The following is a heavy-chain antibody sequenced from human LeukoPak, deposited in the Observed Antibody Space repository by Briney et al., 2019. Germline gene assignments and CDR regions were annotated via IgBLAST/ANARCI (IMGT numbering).Heavy chain of an antibody. CDR2: IYSSGST. CDR3: ARAGLGIATKFDP. Sequence: SETLSLTCSVSGGSISSGSYYWSWIRQPAGKGLEWIGRIYSSGSTNYNPSLKSRVTISVDTSKNQFSLKLSSVTAADTAVYYCARAGLGIATKFDPWGQGTLVTVSS. V-gene: IGHV4-61*02. J-gene: IGHJ5*02. D-gene: IGHD6-13*01. CDR1: GGSISSGSYY.